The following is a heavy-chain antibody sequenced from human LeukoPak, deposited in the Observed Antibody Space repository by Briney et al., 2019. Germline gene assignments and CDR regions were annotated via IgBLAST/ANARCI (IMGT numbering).Heavy chain of an antibody. V-gene: IGHV4-38-2*02. J-gene: IGHJ3*01. D-gene: IGHD1-14*01. CDR3: ARNRPSFDV. Sequence: SETLSLTCTVSGYSISSGYYWGWIRQPPGKGLEWIGRIYTTGSTNYNPSPESRVTMSVDTSKNQFSLRLTSLTAADTAVYYCARNRPSFDVWGQGTMVTVSS. CDR1: GYSISSGYY. CDR2: IYTTGST.